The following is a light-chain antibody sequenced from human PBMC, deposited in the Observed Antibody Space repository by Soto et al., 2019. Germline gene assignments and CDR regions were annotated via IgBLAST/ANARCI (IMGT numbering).Light chain of an antibody. CDR2: GAC. CDR1: QSISSSY. Sequence: DIVLTQSPGTLSSSPGERATLSCRASQSISSSYLAWYQQRPGQAPRLLIYGACSRATGIPDRFSGSGSGTDFTLTISRLEPEDFAVYYCQQYGLSPWTFGQGTKVEI. CDR3: QQYGLSPWT. V-gene: IGKV3-20*01. J-gene: IGKJ1*01.